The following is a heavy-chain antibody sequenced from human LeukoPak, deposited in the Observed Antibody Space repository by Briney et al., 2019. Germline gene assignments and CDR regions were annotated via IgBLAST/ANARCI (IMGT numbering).Heavy chain of an antibody. Sequence: PSETLSLTCAVYGGSFSGYYWSWIRQPPGKGLEWIGEINHSGSTTYNPSLKSRVTMSVDTSKNQFSLKLNSVTAADTAVYYCAARKLGNDYWGQGTLVTVSS. V-gene: IGHV4-34*01. CDR2: INHSGST. J-gene: IGHJ4*02. D-gene: IGHD7-27*01. CDR3: AARKLGNDY. CDR1: GGSFSGYY.